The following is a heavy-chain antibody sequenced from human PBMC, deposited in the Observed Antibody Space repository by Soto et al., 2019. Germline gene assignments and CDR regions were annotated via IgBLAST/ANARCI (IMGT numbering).Heavy chain of an antibody. CDR2: IYPGDSDT. Sequence: GESLKISCKGSGYSFTSYWIGWVRQMPGKGLEWMGIIYPGDSDTRYSPSFQGQVTISADKSISTAYLQWSSLKASDTAMYYCARAFDPYSSGWYPNYWGQGTLVTVSS. CDR1: GYSFTSYW. J-gene: IGHJ4*02. CDR3: ARAFDPYSSGWYPNY. V-gene: IGHV5-51*01. D-gene: IGHD6-19*01.